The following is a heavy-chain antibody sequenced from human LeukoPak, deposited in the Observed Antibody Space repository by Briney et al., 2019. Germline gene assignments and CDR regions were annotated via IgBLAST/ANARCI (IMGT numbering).Heavy chain of an antibody. D-gene: IGHD1-1*01. CDR2: ISSYNGNT. CDR1: GYTFTSYG. CDR3: ERVQLERSGEPFDY. Sequence: ASVKVSCKASGYTFTSYGISWVRQAPGQGLEWMGWISSYNGNTKYAEKLQGRVTMTTDTSTSTAYMELRSLRSDDTAVYYCERVQLERSGEPFDYWGQGTLVTVSS. J-gene: IGHJ4*02. V-gene: IGHV1-18*01.